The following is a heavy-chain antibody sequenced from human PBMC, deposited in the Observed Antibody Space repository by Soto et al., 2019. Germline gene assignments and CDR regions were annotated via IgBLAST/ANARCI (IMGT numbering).Heavy chain of an antibody. CDR3: TRPPSGSYGDDLDY. V-gene: IGHV3-73*01. CDR1: GFSFSDSA. Sequence: GGSLRLSCKASGFSFSDSAIHWVRQASGKGLEWVGHIRDKANHYATAFAASLKGRFIISRDDSQNMAYLQMSRLGADDTAVYFCTRPPSGSYGDDLDYCGRGTLVTVSS. CDR2: IRDKANHYAT. J-gene: IGHJ4*02. D-gene: IGHD1-26*01.